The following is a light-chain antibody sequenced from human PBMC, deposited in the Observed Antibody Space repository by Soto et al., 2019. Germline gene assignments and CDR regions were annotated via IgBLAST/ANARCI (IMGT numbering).Light chain of an antibody. CDR3: QNYHLALGT. Sequence: DIQMTQSPSSLSASVGDTVTITCRASQAIINHLAWYQQRPGKVPNLLIYGASTLDSGVPSRFRGSGSGTYFTLPISSLQPEDVATYYCQNYHLALGTFGQGTRLEIK. CDR2: GAS. CDR1: QAIINH. V-gene: IGKV1-27*01. J-gene: IGKJ5*01.